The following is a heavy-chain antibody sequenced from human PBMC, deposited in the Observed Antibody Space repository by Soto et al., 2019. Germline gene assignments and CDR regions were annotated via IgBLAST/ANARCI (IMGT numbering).Heavy chain of an antibody. CDR1: GGSFSDYY. D-gene: IGHD3-3*01. CDR3: AREFLRMVDY. J-gene: IGHJ4*02. CDR2: INHSGRT. Sequence: SETLSLTCAVYGGSFSDYYWSWIRQPPGKGLEWIGEINHSGRTNYNPSLKSRVTISVDTSKNQFSLKLSSVTAADTAVYYCAREFLRMVDYWGQGTLVTVSS. V-gene: IGHV4-34*01.